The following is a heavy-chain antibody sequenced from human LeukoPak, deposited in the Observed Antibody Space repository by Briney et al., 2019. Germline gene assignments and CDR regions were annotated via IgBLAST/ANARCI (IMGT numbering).Heavy chain of an antibody. CDR1: GYTFTGYY. D-gene: IGHD6-13*01. Sequence: ASVKVSCKASGYTFTGYYMHWVRQAPGQGLEWMGWMNPNSGGTNYAQKFQGRVTMTRDTSISTAYMELRSLRSDDTAVYYCARVYSIDYYYYYYMDVWGKGTTVTVSS. J-gene: IGHJ6*03. CDR3: ARVYSIDYYYYYYMDV. CDR2: MNPNSGGT. V-gene: IGHV1-2*02.